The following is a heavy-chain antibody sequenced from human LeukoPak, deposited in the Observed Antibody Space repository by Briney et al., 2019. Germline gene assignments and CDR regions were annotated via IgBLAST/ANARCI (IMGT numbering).Heavy chain of an antibody. Sequence: ASVNVSCKASGYTFTAYYLQWVRLAPGQGLEWMGWINPKSGGTEYAQRFQGRVTTTRDTSISTAYMELSRLRSDDTAVYYCARDHCSANSCYEDYYNGLDVWGPGNTGTVSS. CDR3: ARDHCSANSCYEDYYNGLDV. CDR2: INPKSGGT. CDR1: GYTFTAYY. J-gene: IGHJ6*02. D-gene: IGHD2-2*01. V-gene: IGHV1-2*02.